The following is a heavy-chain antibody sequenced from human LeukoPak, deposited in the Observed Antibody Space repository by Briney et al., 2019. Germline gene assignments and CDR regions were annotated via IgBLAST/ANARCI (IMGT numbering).Heavy chain of an antibody. Sequence: GGSLRLSCAASGFSFSDYYMSWVRQAPGKGLEWVSYISSSGSTIYYADSVKGRFTISRDNAKNSLYLQMNSLRAEDTAVYYCARLSSDYSKENYYYCYMDVWGKGTTVTVSS. J-gene: IGHJ6*03. CDR2: ISSSGSTI. V-gene: IGHV3-11*01. CDR3: ARLSSDYSKENYYYCYMDV. D-gene: IGHD4-11*01. CDR1: GFSFSDYY.